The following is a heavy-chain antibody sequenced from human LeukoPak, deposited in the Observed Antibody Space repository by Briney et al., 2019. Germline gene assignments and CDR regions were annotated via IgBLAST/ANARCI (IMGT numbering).Heavy chain of an antibody. CDR1: GFTFSKYV. Sequence: PGRSLRLSCAASGFTFSKYVMHWVRQAPGKGLEWVAVTSYDGSDKYYPDSVKGRFTISRDNSKDSLYLQMNSLRAEDTAVYYCSRGLEYSSSWYSYYYYYGLDVWGKGTTVTVSS. J-gene: IGHJ6*04. CDR3: SRGLEYSSSWYSYYYYYGLDV. D-gene: IGHD6-13*01. V-gene: IGHV3-30*04. CDR2: TSYDGSDK.